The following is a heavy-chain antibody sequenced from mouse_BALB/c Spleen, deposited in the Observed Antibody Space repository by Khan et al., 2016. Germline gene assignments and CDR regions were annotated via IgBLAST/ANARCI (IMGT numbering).Heavy chain of an antibody. J-gene: IGHJ4*01. CDR2: IDPSDSVT. CDR3: ASSPSLSYYPLDY. V-gene: IGHV1-69*02. D-gene: IGHD1-2*01. Sequence: QVQLQQPGDELVKPGAPAKLSRKASGYTSSSYWMNRVKQRSGRGVEWIGRIDPSDSVTHYNQKVKDKATLTVDKSSSTAYIQLNRLTSKDSAVYFCASSPSLSYYPLDYLRQPPSLTVSS. CDR1: GYTSSSYW.